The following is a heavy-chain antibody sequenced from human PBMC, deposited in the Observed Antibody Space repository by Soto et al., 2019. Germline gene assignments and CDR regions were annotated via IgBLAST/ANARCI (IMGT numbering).Heavy chain of an antibody. D-gene: IGHD3-3*01. CDR3: ARHAKDFWSGSPPYYFDY. CDR1: GGSISSSSYY. CDR2: IYYSGST. Sequence: QLQLQESGPGLVKPSETLSLTCTVSGGSISSSSYYWGWIRQPPGKGLEWIGSIYYSGSTYYNPSLKSRVTISVDTSKNQFSLKLSSVTAADTAVYYCARHAKDFWSGSPPYYFDYWGQGTLVTVSS. J-gene: IGHJ4*02. V-gene: IGHV4-39*01.